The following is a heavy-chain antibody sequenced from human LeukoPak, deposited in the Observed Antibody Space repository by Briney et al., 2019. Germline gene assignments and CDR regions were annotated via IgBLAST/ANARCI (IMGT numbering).Heavy chain of an antibody. D-gene: IGHD3-10*01. Sequence: GGSLRLSCAASGFSFSNYGIHWVRQAPGKGLEWVAVIWYDGSNTYYADSVKGRFTISRDNSKNTLYLELNSLRAADTAVDYCAKEYRRLWFGLSAFDFCRQGTAVTVSS. J-gene: IGHJ3*01. V-gene: IGHV3-30*02. CDR2: IWYDGSNT. CDR3: AKEYRRLWFGLSAFDF. CDR1: GFSFSNYG.